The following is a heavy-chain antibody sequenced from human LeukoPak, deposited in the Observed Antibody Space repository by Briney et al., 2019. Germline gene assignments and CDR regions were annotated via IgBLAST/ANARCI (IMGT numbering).Heavy chain of an antibody. V-gene: IGHV4-31*03. CDR2: IYYSGST. CDR3: ARGSYYYDSSGYYFSGSYVDY. J-gene: IGHJ4*02. Sequence: PSETLSLTCTVSGGSISSGGYYWSWIRQHPGKGLEWIGYIYYSGSTYYNPTLKSRVTISVDTSKNQFSLKLSSVTAADTAVYYCARGSYYYDSSGYYFSGSYVDYWGQGTLVTVSS. CDR1: GGSISSGGYY. D-gene: IGHD3-22*01.